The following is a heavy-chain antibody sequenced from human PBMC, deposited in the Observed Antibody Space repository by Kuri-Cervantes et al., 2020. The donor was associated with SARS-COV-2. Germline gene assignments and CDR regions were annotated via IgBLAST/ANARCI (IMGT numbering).Heavy chain of an antibody. J-gene: IGHJ4*02. Sequence: GGSLRLSCAASGFTFSSYGMHWVRQAPGKGRGWVAVISYDGSNKYYADSVKGRFTISRDNSKNTLYLQMNSLRAEDTAVYYCAKDWSLGGNFRYYFDYWGQGTLVTVSS. CDR3: AKDWSLGGNFRYYFDY. CDR2: ISYDGSNK. V-gene: IGHV3-30*18. CDR1: GFTFSSYG. D-gene: IGHD4-23*01.